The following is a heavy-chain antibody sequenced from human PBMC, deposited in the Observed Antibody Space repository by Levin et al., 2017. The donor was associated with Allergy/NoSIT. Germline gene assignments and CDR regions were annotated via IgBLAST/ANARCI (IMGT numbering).Heavy chain of an antibody. Sequence: GGSLRLSCAASEFAFSTFAMNWVRQTPGRGLEWVAFIKQDGTETHYVDSVRGRFAVSRDNARDSLYLQMNNLGADDTAVYYCARAQRQLEFQRRNAWKKDYFYSYYMDVWGKGTTVTVSS. CDR3: ARAQRQLEFQRRNAWKKDYFYSYYMDV. D-gene: IGHD1-1*01. CDR2: IKQDGTET. J-gene: IGHJ6*03. CDR1: EFAFSTFA. V-gene: IGHV3-7*04.